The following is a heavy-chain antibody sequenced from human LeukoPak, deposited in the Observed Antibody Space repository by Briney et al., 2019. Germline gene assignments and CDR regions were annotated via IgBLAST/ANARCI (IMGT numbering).Heavy chain of an antibody. Sequence: SETLSLTCAVYGGSFSGYYWSWIRQPPGKGLEWIGEINHSGSTNYNPSLKSRVTISVDTSKNQFSLKLSSVTAADTAVYYCARVLVVPAGYYYYYYGMDVWGQGTTVTVSS. J-gene: IGHJ6*02. CDR1: GGSFSGYY. CDR3: ARVLVVPAGYYYYYYGMDV. CDR2: INHSGST. V-gene: IGHV4-34*01. D-gene: IGHD2-2*01.